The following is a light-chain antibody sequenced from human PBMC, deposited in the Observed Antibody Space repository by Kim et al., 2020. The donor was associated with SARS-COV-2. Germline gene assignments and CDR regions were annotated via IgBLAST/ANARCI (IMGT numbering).Light chain of an antibody. CDR3: RKDNSLVG. CDR1: QSVSSN. CDR2: GAS. V-gene: IGKV3-15*01. J-gene: IGKJ4*02. Sequence: EIVMTQSPATLSVSPGERATLSCRASQSVSSNLAWYQQKPGQAPRLLIYGASTRATGIPARFSGSGSGTEFTLTISSLQSEDFAVYYCRKDNSLVGFGEGSKVEI.